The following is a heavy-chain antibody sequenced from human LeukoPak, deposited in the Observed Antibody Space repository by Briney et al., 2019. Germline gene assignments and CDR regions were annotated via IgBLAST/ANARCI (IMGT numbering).Heavy chain of an antibody. D-gene: IGHD3-10*01. CDR3: STGSGHAFDI. V-gene: IGHV3-74*01. Sequence: GGSLRLSCAAPGFTFSSYWMHWVRQVPGKGLVWVSRINSDGSSTSYADSVKGRFTTSRDNAKNTLYVQMNSLRAEDTAVYYCSTGSGHAFDIWGRGTMVTVSS. CDR1: GFTFSSYW. CDR2: INSDGSST. J-gene: IGHJ3*02.